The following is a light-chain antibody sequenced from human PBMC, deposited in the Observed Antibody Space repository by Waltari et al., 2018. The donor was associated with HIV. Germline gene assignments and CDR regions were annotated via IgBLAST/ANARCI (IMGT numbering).Light chain of an antibody. J-gene: IGLJ3*02. CDR1: SSNIGSKP. V-gene: IGLV1-44*01. CDR3: AVWDDSLRSVL. CDR2: TNI. Sequence: QSVLTQPPSASGTPGQRVNIPCSGGSSNIGSKPVHWYRQFPGEAPKLLIYTNIPRPSGVPDRFSGSKSGTSASLAISGLQSEDEADFYWAVWDDSLRSVLFGGGTRLTVL.